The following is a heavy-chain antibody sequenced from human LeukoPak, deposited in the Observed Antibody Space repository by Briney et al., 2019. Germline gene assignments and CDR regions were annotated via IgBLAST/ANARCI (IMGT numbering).Heavy chain of an antibody. Sequence: SETLSLTCSVSGGSISSFYWSWIRQPPGKGLEWIGDIYSSGSTNYNPSLKSRVTISVDTSKNQFSLKLSSVTAADTAVYYCARVLSSSWYWFDPWGQGTLVTVSS. CDR3: ARVLSSSWYWFDP. CDR1: GGSISSFY. CDR2: IYSSGST. J-gene: IGHJ5*02. V-gene: IGHV4-59*01. D-gene: IGHD6-13*01.